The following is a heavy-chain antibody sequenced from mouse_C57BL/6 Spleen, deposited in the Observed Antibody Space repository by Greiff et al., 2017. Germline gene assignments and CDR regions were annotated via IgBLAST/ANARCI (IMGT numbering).Heavy chain of an antibody. Sequence: EVQLQQSGPELVKPGASVKISCKASGYTFTDYYMNWVKQSHGKSLEWIGDINPNNGGTSYNQKFKGKATLTVDKSSSTAYMELRSLTSEDSAVYYCARSYDYYARDYWGQGTSVTVSS. V-gene: IGHV1-26*01. D-gene: IGHD6-5*01. CDR1: GYTFTDYY. J-gene: IGHJ4*01. CDR2: INPNNGGT. CDR3: ARSYDYYARDY.